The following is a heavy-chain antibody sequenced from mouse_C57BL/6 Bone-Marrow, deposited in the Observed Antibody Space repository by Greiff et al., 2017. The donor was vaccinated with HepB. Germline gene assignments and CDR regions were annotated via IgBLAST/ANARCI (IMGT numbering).Heavy chain of an antibody. D-gene: IGHD4-1*01. Sequence: VQLQQSDAELVKPGASVKISCKVSGYTFTDHTIHWMKQRPEQGLEWIGYIYPRDGSTKYNEKFKSKATLTVDKSSSTAYMQLSSLTSEDSAVYYCASNWGPYYFDYWGQGTTLTVSS. CDR2: IYPRDGST. J-gene: IGHJ2*01. CDR1: GYTFTDHT. CDR3: ASNWGPYYFDY. V-gene: IGHV1-78*01.